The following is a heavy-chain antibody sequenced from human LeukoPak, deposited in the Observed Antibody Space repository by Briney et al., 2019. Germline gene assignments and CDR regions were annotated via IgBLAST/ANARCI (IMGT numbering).Heavy chain of an antibody. CDR2: ISTSGSTI. CDR3: AKLYCSSTSCYPAGGYYFDY. D-gene: IGHD2-2*01. J-gene: IGHJ4*02. CDR1: GFTFSDYY. V-gene: IGHV3-11*01. Sequence: GGSLRLSCAASGFTFSDYYMSWIRQAPGKGLEWVSHISTSGSTIKYADSVKGRFTISRNNAKNSLYLQMNSLRAEDTAVYYCAKLYCSSTSCYPAGGYYFDYWGQGTLVTVSS.